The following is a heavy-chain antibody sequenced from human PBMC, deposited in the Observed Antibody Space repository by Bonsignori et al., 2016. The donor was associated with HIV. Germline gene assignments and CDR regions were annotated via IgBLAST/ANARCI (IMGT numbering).Heavy chain of an antibody. Sequence: GESLKISCAASGFTFSSYSMNWVRQAPGKGLEWVSSISSSSSYIYYADSVKGRFTISRDNAKNSLYLQMNSLRAEDTAVYYCARWSIAAGWGQGTLVTVSS. J-gene: IGHJ4*02. CDR3: ARWSIAAG. CDR2: ISSSSSYI. D-gene: IGHD6-13*01. V-gene: IGHV3-21*01. CDR1: GFTFSSYS.